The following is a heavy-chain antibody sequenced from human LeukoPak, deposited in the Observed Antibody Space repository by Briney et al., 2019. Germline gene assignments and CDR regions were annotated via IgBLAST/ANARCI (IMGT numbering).Heavy chain of an antibody. CDR2: IYYSGST. CDR1: GGSISSSSHY. Sequence: PSETLSPTCTVSGGSISSSSHYWGWIRQPPGKGLEWIGSIYYSGSTYYNPSLKSRVTISVDTSKNQFSLKLSSVTAADTAVYYCARLSPRDAFDIWGQGTMVTVSS. V-gene: IGHV4-39*01. CDR3: ARLSPRDAFDI. J-gene: IGHJ3*02.